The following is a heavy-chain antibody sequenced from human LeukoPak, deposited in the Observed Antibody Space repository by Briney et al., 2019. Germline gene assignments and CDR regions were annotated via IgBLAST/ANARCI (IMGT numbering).Heavy chain of an antibody. D-gene: IGHD3-3*01. Sequence: SGGSLRLSCAASGFTFSSYSMNWVRQAPGKGLEWVSSISSSSSYIYYADSVKGRFTISRDNAKNSLYLQMNSLRAEDTAVYYCARSSTYYDFWSGYSPFDYWGQGTLVTVS. J-gene: IGHJ4*02. CDR2: ISSSSSYI. CDR1: GFTFSSYS. V-gene: IGHV3-21*01. CDR3: ARSSTYYDFWSGYSPFDY.